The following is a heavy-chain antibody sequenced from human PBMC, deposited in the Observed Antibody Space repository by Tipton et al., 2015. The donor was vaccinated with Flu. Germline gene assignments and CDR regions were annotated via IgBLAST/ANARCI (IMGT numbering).Heavy chain of an antibody. CDR2: IFHRGTT. CDR3: SSYYIRAFDI. CDR1: GGSVSSDDFY. D-gene: IGHD3-10*01. J-gene: IGHJ3*02. Sequence: TLSLTCTVSGGSVSSDDFYWGWVRQAPGKGPEWIGSIFHRGTTYHDLSLQSRVTISLDTSKSHFSLKLSSVTAADTAMYYCSSYYIRAFDIWGQGTMVTVSS. V-gene: IGHV4-39*07.